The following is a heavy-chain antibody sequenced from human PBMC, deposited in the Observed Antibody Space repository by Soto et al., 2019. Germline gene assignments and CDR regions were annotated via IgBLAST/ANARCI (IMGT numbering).Heavy chain of an antibody. J-gene: IGHJ6*02. CDR2: ISPYSGNT. CDR1: GYIFVNYG. CDR3: AMVDNYVTPTPQDV. V-gene: IGHV1-18*01. Sequence: QVQLVQSGDEVRKPGSSVKVSCKASGYIFVNYGIAWVRQAPGQGLEWMGWISPYSGNTHYASKVQGRLTLXTXTXXSPAYMALGSLTSDDTAVYYCAMVDNYVTPTPQDVWGQGTTVTVSS. D-gene: IGHD3-16*01.